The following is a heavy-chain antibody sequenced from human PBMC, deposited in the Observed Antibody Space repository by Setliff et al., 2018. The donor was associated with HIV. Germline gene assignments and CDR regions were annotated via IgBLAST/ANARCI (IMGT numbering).Heavy chain of an antibody. V-gene: IGHV1-46*01. CDR1: GYTFTNYY. Sequence: ASVKVSCKTSGYTFTNYYMHWVRQAPGQGLEWMGIINPSGGSTNYAQKFQGRVTMTRHTSTSTVYMELSSLRSEDTAVYYCARDHLSVGAWVGATSRGLFQHWGQGTLVTVSS. J-gene: IGHJ1*01. D-gene: IGHD1-26*01. CDR2: INPSGGST. CDR3: ARDHLSVGAWVGATSRGLFQH.